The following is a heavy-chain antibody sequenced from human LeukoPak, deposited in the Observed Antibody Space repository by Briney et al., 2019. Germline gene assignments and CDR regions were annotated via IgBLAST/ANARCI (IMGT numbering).Heavy chain of an antibody. V-gene: IGHV4-59*01. J-gene: IGHJ4*02. CDR1: GGSISSYY. CDR2: IYYSGST. D-gene: IGHD6-19*01. CDR3: ARVSRSGWYYFDY. Sequence: PSETLSLTCTVSGGSISSYYWSWIRQPPGKGLEWIGYIYYSGSTNYNPSLKSRVTISVDTSKNQFSLKLSSVTAADTAVYYCARVSRSGWYYFDYWGQGTLVTVSS.